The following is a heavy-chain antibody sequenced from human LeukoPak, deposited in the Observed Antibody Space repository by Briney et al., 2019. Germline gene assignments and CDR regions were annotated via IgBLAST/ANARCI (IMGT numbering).Heavy chain of an antibody. D-gene: IGHD2-15*01. Sequence: GESLKIPCWASIYSLTSYWIGWVRQMPGKGLEWMGIVYPGDSDTRYRPSFQGQVTISADKSTSTVYLQWSSLKASDTAIYYCARPQHCSGGSCYGIDYWGQGTLVTVSS. CDR1: IYSLTSYW. CDR3: ARPQHCSGGSCYGIDY. CDR2: VYPGDSDT. J-gene: IGHJ4*02. V-gene: IGHV5-51*01.